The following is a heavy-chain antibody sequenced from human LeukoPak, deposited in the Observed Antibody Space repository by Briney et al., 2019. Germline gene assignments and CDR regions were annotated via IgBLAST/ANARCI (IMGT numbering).Heavy chain of an antibody. CDR1: GFTFSNYW. CDR3: ARDLGP. V-gene: IGHV3-7*01. CDR2: IKQDGGEK. J-gene: IGHJ5*02. Sequence: GGSLRLSCAASGFTFSNYWMNWVRQAPGKGLEWVANIKQDGGEKSYVDSVKGRFTISRDNAKNSLHLQMNSLRAEDTAVYYCARDLGPWGQGTLVTVSS.